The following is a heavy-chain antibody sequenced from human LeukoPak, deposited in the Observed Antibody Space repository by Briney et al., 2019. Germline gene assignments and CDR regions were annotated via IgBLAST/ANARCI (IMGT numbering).Heavy chain of an antibody. CDR3: ARGSYYYDSSGYYFSGYFDY. CDR1: GYTFTGYY. D-gene: IGHD3-22*01. CDR2: INPNSGGT. J-gene: IGHJ4*02. Sequence: ASVKVSCKASGYTFTGYYMHWVRQAPGQGVEWMGRINPNSGGTNYAQKFQGRVTMTRDTSISTAYMELSRLRSDDTAVYYCARGSYYYDSSGYYFSGYFDYWGQGTLVTVSS. V-gene: IGHV1-2*06.